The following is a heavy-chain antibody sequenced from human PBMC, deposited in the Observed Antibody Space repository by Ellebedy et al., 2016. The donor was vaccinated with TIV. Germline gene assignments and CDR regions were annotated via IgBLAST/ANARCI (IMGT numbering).Heavy chain of an antibody. CDR3: ARGVAGLSYGMDV. Sequence: SETLSLTXTVSGGSISSYYWSWIRQPPGKGLEWIGYIYYSGSTNYNPSLKSRVTISVDTSKNQFSLKLSSVTAADTAVYYCARGVAGLSYGMDVWGQGTTVTVSS. V-gene: IGHV4-59*01. D-gene: IGHD2-15*01. CDR2: IYYSGST. J-gene: IGHJ6*02. CDR1: GGSISSYY.